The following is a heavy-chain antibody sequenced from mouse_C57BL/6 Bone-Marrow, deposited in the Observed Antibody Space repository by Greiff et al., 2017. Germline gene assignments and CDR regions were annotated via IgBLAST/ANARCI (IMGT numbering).Heavy chain of an antibody. CDR3: TRPLGRGGFDY. CDR2: IDPETGGT. D-gene: IGHD4-1*01. V-gene: IGHV1-15*01. J-gene: IGHJ2*01. CDR1: GYTFTDYE. Sequence: VQLQQSGAELVRPGASVTLSCKASGYTFTDYEMHWVKQTPVHGLEWIGAIDPETGGTAYNQKFKGKAILTADKSSSTAYMELRSLTSEDSAVYYCTRPLGRGGFDYWGQGTTLTVSS.